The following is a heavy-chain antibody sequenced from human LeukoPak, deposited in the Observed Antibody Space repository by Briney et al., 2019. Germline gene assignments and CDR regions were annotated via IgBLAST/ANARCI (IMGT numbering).Heavy chain of an antibody. Sequence: ASVKVSCKASGYTFTSYDINWVRQATGQGLEWMGWINPKNAGTNFAQRFQGRVTMTRDTSISTVYMELSRLRSDDTALYYCARTLYIAAVPGGFDYWGQGTLVTVSS. CDR3: ARTLYIAAVPGGFDY. CDR1: GYTFTSYD. D-gene: IGHD6-13*01. V-gene: IGHV1-2*02. J-gene: IGHJ4*02. CDR2: INPKNAGT.